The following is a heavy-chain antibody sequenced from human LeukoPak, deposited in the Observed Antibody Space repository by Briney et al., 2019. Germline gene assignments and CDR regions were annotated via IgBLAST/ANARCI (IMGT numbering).Heavy chain of an antibody. D-gene: IGHD3-22*01. CDR1: GFTFSSYW. CDR2: IKQDGSEK. J-gene: IGHJ4*02. Sequence: PGGSLRLFCAASGFTFSSYWMSWVRQAPGKGLEWVANIKQDGSEKYYVDSVKGRFTISRDNAKNSLYLQMNSLRAEGTAVYYCARVHGYYYDSSGYHYFDYWGQGTLVTVSS. V-gene: IGHV3-7*01. CDR3: ARVHGYYYDSSGYHYFDY.